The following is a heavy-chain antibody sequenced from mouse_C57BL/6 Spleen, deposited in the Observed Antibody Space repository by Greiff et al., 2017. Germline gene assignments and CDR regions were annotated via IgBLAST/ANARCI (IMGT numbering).Heavy chain of an antibody. CDR3: ARGTYDYYYFDY. Sequence: VQLQQPGAELVRPGTSVKLSCKASGYTFTSYWMHWVKQRPGQGLEWIGVIDPSDSYTNYNQKFKGKATLTVDTSSSTAYMQLSSLTSEDSAVYYCARGTYDYYYFDYWGQGTTLTVSS. V-gene: IGHV1-59*01. J-gene: IGHJ2*01. CDR1: GYTFTSYW. CDR2: IDPSDSYT. D-gene: IGHD2-4*01.